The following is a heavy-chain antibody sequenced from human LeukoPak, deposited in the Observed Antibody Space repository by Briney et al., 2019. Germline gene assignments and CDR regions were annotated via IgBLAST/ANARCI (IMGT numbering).Heavy chain of an antibody. J-gene: IGHJ5*02. V-gene: IGHV3-30*18. CDR1: GFTFSSYG. D-gene: IGHD2-2*01. CDR3: AKDLGYCSSTSCYSWFDP. CDR2: ISYDGSNK. Sequence: GGSLRLSCAASGFTFSSYGMHWVRQAPGKGLEWVAVISYDGSNKYYADSVKGRFTISRDNSKNTLYLQMNSLRAEDTAVYYCAKDLGYCSSTSCYSWFDPWGQGTLVTVSS.